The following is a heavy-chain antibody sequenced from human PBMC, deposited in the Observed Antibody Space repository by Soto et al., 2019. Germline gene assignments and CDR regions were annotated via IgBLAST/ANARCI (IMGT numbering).Heavy chain of an antibody. CDR1: GFTFSSYD. J-gene: IGHJ6*02. CDR2: ISYDGSNK. Sequence: QVQLVESGGGVVQPGRSLRLSCAASGFTFSSYDMHWVRQAPGKGLEWVAVISYDGSNKYYADSVKGRFTISRDNSKNTMYLQMNSLRAEDTAVYYCAKSSRFGELFIHYYYYGMDVWGQGTTVTVSS. CDR3: AKSSRFGELFIHYYYYGMDV. D-gene: IGHD3-10*01. V-gene: IGHV3-30*18.